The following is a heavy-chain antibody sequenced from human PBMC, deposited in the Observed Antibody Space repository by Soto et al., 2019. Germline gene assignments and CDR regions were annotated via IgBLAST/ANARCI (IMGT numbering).Heavy chain of an antibody. J-gene: IGHJ4*02. Sequence: QVQLQESGPGLVKPSETLSLTCTVSGGSISSYYWSWIRQPPGKGLEWIGYIYYSGSTDYDPSLKSRVTISVDTSKNQFSLQLSSVTAADTAVYYCARRWGTYFDFWGQGTLVTVSS. D-gene: IGHD7-27*01. V-gene: IGHV4-59*01. CDR3: ARRWGTYFDF. CDR2: IYYSGST. CDR1: GGSISSYY.